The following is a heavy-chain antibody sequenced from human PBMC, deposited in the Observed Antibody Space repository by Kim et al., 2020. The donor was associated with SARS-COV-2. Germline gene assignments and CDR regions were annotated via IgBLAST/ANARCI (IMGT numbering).Heavy chain of an antibody. CDR1: GYTFTSYG. Sequence: ASVKVSCKASGYTFTSYGISWVRQAPGQGLEWMGWISAYNGNTNYAQKLQGRVTMTTDTSTSTAYMELRSLRSDDTAVYYCARDRVDSGYDLGRDNWFDPWGQGTLVTVSS. D-gene: IGHD5-12*01. J-gene: IGHJ5*02. CDR2: ISAYNGNT. V-gene: IGHV1-18*01. CDR3: ARDRVDSGYDLGRDNWFDP.